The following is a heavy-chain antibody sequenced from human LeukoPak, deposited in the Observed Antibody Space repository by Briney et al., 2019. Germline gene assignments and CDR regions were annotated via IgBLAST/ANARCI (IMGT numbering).Heavy chain of an antibody. CDR3: ARVFARGGEISGSYYYY. Sequence: SVKVSCKASGGTFINYAINWVRQAPGQGLEWMGGTIPIFGTANYAQKFQGRVTITTDESTSTAYMELSSLRSEDTAVYYCARVFARGGEISGSYYYYWGQGTLVTVSS. V-gene: IGHV1-69*05. J-gene: IGHJ4*02. CDR2: TIPIFGTA. D-gene: IGHD1-26*01. CDR1: GGTFINYA.